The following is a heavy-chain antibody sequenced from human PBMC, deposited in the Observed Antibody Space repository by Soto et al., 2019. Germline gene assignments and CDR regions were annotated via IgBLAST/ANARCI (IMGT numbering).Heavy chain of an antibody. CDR2: ISGSGGST. V-gene: IGHV3-23*01. J-gene: IGHJ3*02. CDR3: AKDQWYSSGWHDAFDI. D-gene: IGHD6-19*01. Sequence: GGSLRLSCAASGFTFSSYAMSWVRQAPGKGLEWVSAISGSGGSTYYADSVKGRFAISRDNSKNTLYLQMNSLRAEDTAVYYCAKDQWYSSGWHDAFDIWGQGTMVTVSS. CDR1: GFTFSSYA.